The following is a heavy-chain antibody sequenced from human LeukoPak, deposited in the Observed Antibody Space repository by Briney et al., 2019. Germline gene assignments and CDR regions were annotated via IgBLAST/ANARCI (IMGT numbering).Heavy chain of an antibody. V-gene: IGHV4-59*01. CDR3: ARITYGDNHFDI. CDR2: IYYSGST. D-gene: IGHD4-23*01. Sequence: SETLSLTCTVSGGSISYYYWSWIRQPPGKGLEWIGHIYYSGSTNYNPSLKSRVTISVDTSKNQFSLKLNSVTAADTAVYYCARITYGDNHFDIWGQGTMVTVSS. J-gene: IGHJ3*02. CDR1: GGSISYYY.